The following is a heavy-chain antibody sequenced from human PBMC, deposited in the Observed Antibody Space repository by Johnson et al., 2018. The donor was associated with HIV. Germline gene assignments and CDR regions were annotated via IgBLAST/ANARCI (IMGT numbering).Heavy chain of an antibody. D-gene: IGHD6-19*01. J-gene: IGHJ3*01. V-gene: IGHV3-30*03. CDR3: TTARNSLWCSSGWTGCWVFDV. CDR2: ISYDGSNK. Sequence: QVQLVESGGGVVQPGRSLTLSCAASGFTFSPSGMHWVRQAPGKGMEWVSVISYDGSNKYYVDFLQGRFTISIDNSKNRLYLQMNSLRAVDTAVYYCTTARNSLWCSSGWTGCWVFDVWGQGAVVTVSA. CDR1: GFTFSPSG.